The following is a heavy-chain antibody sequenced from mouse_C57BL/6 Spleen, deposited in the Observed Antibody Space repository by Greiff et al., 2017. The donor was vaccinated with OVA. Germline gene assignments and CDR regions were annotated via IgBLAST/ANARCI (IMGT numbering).Heavy chain of an antibody. V-gene: IGHV5-16*01. CDR3: ARVYYDYDGAMDY. D-gene: IGHD2-4*01. Sequence: EVMLVESEGGLVQPGSSMKLSCTASGFTFSDYYMAWVRQVPEKGLEWVANINYDGSSTYYLDSLKSRFIISRDNAKNILYLQMSSLKSEDTATYYCARVYYDYDGAMDYWGQGTSVTVSS. CDR2: INYDGSST. J-gene: IGHJ4*01. CDR1: GFTFSDYY.